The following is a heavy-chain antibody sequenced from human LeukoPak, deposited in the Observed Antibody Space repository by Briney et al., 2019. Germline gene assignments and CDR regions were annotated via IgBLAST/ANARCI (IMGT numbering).Heavy chain of an antibody. J-gene: IGHJ6*02. CDR1: GGSISSYY. Sequence: SETLSLTCSVSGGSISSYYWNWIRQSPGKGLEWIGSIHYSGSSNSNPSLQSRVTISVDTSKNQFSLKLTSVTAADTAVYYCARQPIGELGNYQYYGIDVWGQGTTVTVSS. D-gene: IGHD7-27*01. CDR2: IHYSGSS. CDR3: ARQPIGELGNYQYYGIDV. V-gene: IGHV4-59*08.